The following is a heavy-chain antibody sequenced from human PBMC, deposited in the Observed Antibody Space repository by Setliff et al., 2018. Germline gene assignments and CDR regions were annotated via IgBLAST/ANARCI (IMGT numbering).Heavy chain of an antibody. CDR2: ISA. J-gene: IGHJ4*02. D-gene: IGHD2-8*01. CDR3: ARDFNGLALGY. V-gene: IGHV1-18*01. Sequence: ASVKVSCKASGYTFTSYGISWVRQAPGQGLEWMGWISAYARKFQGRVTMTTDTSTNTAYMELRSLRYDDTAVYYCARDFNGLALGYWGQGTLVTVSS. CDR1: GYTFTSYG.